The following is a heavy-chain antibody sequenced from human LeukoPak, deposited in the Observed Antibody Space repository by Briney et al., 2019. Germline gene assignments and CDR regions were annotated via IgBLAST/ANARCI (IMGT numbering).Heavy chain of an antibody. CDR3: AKIPEGRSSGWTFDY. J-gene: IGHJ4*02. V-gene: IGHV3-23*01. CDR1: GFAVSTNY. Sequence: GGSLRLSCVASGFAVSTNYMSWVRQAPGKGLEWVSTISGSGGSTYYADSVKGRFTISRDNSKNTLYLQMNSLRAEDTAVYYCAKIPEGRSSGWTFDYWGQGTLVTVSS. CDR2: ISGSGGST. D-gene: IGHD6-19*01.